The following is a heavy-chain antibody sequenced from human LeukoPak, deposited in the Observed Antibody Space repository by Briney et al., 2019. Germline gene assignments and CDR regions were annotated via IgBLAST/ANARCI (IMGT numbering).Heavy chain of an antibody. CDR1: GYTFTSYG. Sequence: ASVKVSCKASGYTFTSYGISWVRQAPGQGLEWMGWISAYNSNTNYAQKLQGRVTMTTDTSTSTAYMELRSLRSDDTAVYYCARTQNPSHYDFRSGYTYYFDYWGQGTLVTVSS. CDR3: ARTQNPSHYDFRSGYTYYFDY. J-gene: IGHJ4*02. V-gene: IGHV1-18*01. CDR2: ISAYNSNT. D-gene: IGHD3-3*01.